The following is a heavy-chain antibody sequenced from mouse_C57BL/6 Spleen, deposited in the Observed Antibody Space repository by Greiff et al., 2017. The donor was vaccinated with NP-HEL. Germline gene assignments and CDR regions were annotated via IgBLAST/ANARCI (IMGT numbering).Heavy chain of an antibody. Sequence: VQLQESGPGLVKPSQSLSLTCSVTGYSITSGYYWNWIRQFPGNKLEWMGYISYDGSNNYNPSLKNRISITRDTSKNQFFLKLNSVTTEDTATYYCARDDGRSTAGWFAYWGQGTLVTVSA. D-gene: IGHD2-1*01. V-gene: IGHV3-6*01. CDR3: ARDDGRSTAGWFAY. CDR1: GYSITSGYY. CDR2: ISYDGSN. J-gene: IGHJ3*01.